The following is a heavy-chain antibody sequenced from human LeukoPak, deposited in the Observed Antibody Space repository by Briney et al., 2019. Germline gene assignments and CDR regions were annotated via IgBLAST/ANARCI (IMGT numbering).Heavy chain of an antibody. CDR1: GFTFSSCA. Sequence: GGSLRLSCAASGFTFSSCAMSWVRQAPGKGLEWVSAISGSGGSTYYADSVKGRFTISRDNSKNTLYLQMNSLRAEDTAVYYCAKDRRTMVRGVISGSDYWGQGTLVTVSS. D-gene: IGHD3-10*01. J-gene: IGHJ4*02. V-gene: IGHV3-23*01. CDR2: ISGSGGST. CDR3: AKDRRTMVRGVISGSDY.